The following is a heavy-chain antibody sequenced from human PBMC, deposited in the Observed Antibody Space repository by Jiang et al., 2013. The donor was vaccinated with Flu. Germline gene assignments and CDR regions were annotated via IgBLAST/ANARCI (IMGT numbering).Heavy chain of an antibody. CDR3: ARSYYYDSSGYYS. CDR1: GFTFSSYG. Sequence: GVVQPGRSLRLSCAASGFTFSSYGMHWVRQAPGKGLEWVAVIWYDGSNKYYADSVKGRFTISRDNSKNTLYLQMNSLRAEDTAVYYCARSYYYDSSGYYSWGQGTLVTVSS. J-gene: IGHJ4*02. D-gene: IGHD3-22*01. CDR2: IWYDGSNK. V-gene: IGHV3-33*08.